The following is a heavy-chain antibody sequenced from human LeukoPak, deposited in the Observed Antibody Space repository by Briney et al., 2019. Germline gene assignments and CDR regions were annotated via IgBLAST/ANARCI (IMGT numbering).Heavy chain of an antibody. Sequence: WASVKVSCKASGYTLSNYGIRWVRQAPGQGLEWMGGIIPIFGTANYAQKFQGRVTITADESTSTAYMELSSLRSEDTAVYYCASHYCSSTSCYKVTDYYYYMDVWGKGTTVTVSS. J-gene: IGHJ6*03. V-gene: IGHV1-69*13. CDR1: GYTLSNYG. D-gene: IGHD2-2*02. CDR2: IIPIFGTA. CDR3: ASHYCSSTSCYKVTDYYYYMDV.